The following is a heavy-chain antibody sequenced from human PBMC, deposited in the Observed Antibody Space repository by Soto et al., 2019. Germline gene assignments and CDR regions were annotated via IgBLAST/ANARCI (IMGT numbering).Heavy chain of an antibody. CDR1: GFTFGSYG. V-gene: IGHV3-30*03. D-gene: IGHD5-12*01. Sequence: QVRLVESGGDLVQPGRSLRLSCAASGFTFGSYGMHWVRQAPGKGLEWVAMISYDGRHQYYADSVKGRFTISRDNFKDTLYLQMNGLTPEDTAIYFCARELDIPPDYYFDYWVQGNLVTVSS. CDR2: ISYDGRHQ. CDR3: ARELDIPPDYYFDY. J-gene: IGHJ4*02.